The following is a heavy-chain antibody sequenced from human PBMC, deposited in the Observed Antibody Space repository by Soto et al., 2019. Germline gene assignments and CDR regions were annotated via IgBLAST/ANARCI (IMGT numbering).Heavy chain of an antibody. V-gene: IGHV3-9*01. CDR2: MSWNSGSI. J-gene: IGHJ4*02. CDR1: GFTFDDYA. Sequence: GGSLRLSCAASGFTFDDYAMHWVRQAPGKGLEWVSGMSWNSGSIGYGDSVKGRFTISRANAKNSLYLQMNSRGAEDTALYYCAKDFFTGVVVAATPSNWGQGTLVTVSS. CDR3: AKDFFTGVVVAATPSN. D-gene: IGHD2-15*01.